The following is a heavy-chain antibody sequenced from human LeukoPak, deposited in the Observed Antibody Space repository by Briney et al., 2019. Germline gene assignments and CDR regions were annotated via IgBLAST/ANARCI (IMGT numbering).Heavy chain of an antibody. CDR3: AKDYFGSIDY. CDR1: GFTFSNFW. J-gene: IGHJ4*02. D-gene: IGHD2/OR15-2a*01. Sequence: GGSLRLSCTASGFTFSNFWMHWVRQAPGKGLVWVSVIKSDGSGTTYADSVKGRFTISRDNAKNTVYLQMNSLRADDTAMYYCAKDYFGSIDYWGQGTLVTVSS. V-gene: IGHV3-74*01. CDR2: IKSDGSGT.